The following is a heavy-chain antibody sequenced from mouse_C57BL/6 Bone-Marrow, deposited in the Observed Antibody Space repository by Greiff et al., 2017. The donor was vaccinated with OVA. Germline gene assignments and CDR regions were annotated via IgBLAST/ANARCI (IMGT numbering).Heavy chain of an antibody. J-gene: IGHJ2*01. V-gene: IGHV2-5*01. Sequence: VKLVESGTGLVQPSQSLSITCTVSGFSLTSYGVHWVRQSPGKGLEWLGVIWRGGSTDYNAAFMSRLSITKDNSKSQVFFKMNSLQADDTAIYYCAKNYGSSPYYFDYWGQGTTLTVSS. CDR2: IWRGGST. CDR3: AKNYGSSPYYFDY. D-gene: IGHD1-1*01. CDR1: GFSLTSYG.